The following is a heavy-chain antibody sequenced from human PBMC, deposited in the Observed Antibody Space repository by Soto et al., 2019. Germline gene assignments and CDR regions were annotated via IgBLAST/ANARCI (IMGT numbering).Heavy chain of an antibody. CDR1: GFTVSSNY. CDR3: ARSMPFDS. CDR2: LYSGGST. J-gene: IGHJ4*02. D-gene: IGHD2-2*01. V-gene: IGHV3-66*01. Sequence: DVQLVESGGGLVQSGGSLRLSCAASGFTVSSNYMSWVRQAPGKGLEWVSVLYSGGSTYYADSVKGRFSISRDSSKNTVYLQMNSLRAEDTAVYYCARSMPFDSWGQGALVTVSS.